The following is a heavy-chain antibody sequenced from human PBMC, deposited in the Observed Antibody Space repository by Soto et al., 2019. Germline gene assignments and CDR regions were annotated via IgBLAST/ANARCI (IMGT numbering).Heavy chain of an antibody. CDR2: IYSGGST. V-gene: IGHV3-66*01. J-gene: IGHJ6*02. Sequence: GSLRLSCAASGFTFSSYSMSWVRQAPGKGLEWVSVIYSGGSTYYADSVKGRFTISRDNSKNTLYLQMNSLRAEDTAVYYCARDRIPTGMDVWGQGTTVTVSS. CDR3: ARDRIPTGMDV. CDR1: GFTFSSYS.